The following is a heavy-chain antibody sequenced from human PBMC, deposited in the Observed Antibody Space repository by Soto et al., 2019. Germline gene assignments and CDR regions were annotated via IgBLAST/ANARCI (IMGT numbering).Heavy chain of an antibody. D-gene: IGHD2-21*01. CDR2: IYYSGST. Sequence: QVQLQESGPGLVKPSETLSLTCTVYGGSVSSGSYYWSWIRQPPGKGLEWIGYIYYSGSTNYNPSLKSRVTLSVDTSKNQFSLKLSSVTAADTAVYYCARDLWFDLWGRGTLVTVSS. V-gene: IGHV4-61*01. CDR1: GGSVSSGSYY. CDR3: ARDLWFDL. J-gene: IGHJ2*01.